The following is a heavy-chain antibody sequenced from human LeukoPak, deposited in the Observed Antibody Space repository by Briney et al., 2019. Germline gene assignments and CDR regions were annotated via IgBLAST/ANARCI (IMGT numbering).Heavy chain of an antibody. CDR2: IYPGDSET. V-gene: IGHV5-51*01. Sequence: ESLKTSCKGSGYSFPTYWIGWVRQMPGKGLEWMGIIYPGDSETRYSPSFQGQVTISADKSISTAYLQWSRLKASGTAMYYCARQSRADYWGQGTLVTVSS. CDR1: GYSFPTYW. J-gene: IGHJ4*02. CDR3: ARQSRADY.